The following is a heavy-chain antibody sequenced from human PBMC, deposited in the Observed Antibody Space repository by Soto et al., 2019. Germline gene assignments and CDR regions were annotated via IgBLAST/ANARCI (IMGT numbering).Heavy chain of an antibody. Sequence: QVQLVESGGGLVKPGGSLRLSCAASGFTFSDYYMSWIRQAPGKGLEWVSYISSSGSTIYYADSVKGRFTISRDNAKNSLYLQMNSLRAEDPAVYYCATLETVPYSRCWYPAFDIWGQGTMVTVSS. J-gene: IGHJ3*02. CDR2: ISSSGSTI. V-gene: IGHV3-11*01. D-gene: IGHD6-13*01. CDR1: GFTFSDYY. CDR3: ATLETVPYSRCWYPAFDI.